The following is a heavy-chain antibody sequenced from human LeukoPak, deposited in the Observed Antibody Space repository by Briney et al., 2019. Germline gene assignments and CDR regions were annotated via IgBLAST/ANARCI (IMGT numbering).Heavy chain of an antibody. CDR2: INHSGST. CDR1: GGSFSGYY. V-gene: IGHV4-34*01. D-gene: IGHD3-22*01. CDR3: ARGLGYYDSSGSSLYYFDY. J-gene: IGHJ4*02. Sequence: PSETLSLTCAVYGGSFSGYYWSWIRQPPGKGLEWIGEINHSGSTNYNPSLKSRVTISVDTSKNQFSLKLSSVTAADTAVYYCARGLGYYDSSGSSLYYFDYWGQGTLVTVSS.